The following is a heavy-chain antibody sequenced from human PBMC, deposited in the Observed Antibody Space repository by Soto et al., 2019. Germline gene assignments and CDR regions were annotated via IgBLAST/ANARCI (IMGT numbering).Heavy chain of an antibody. Sequence: PGESLKISCKGSGYSFTSYWIGWVRQMPGKGLEWMGIIYPGDSDTRYSPSFQGQVTISADKSISTAYLQWSSLKASDTAMYYCARQVTPLTYYDMLTGYYRVPFDPWGQGTLVTVSS. CDR3: ARQVTPLTYYDMLTGYYRVPFDP. J-gene: IGHJ5*02. CDR1: GYSFTSYW. D-gene: IGHD3-9*01. CDR2: IYPGDSDT. V-gene: IGHV5-51*01.